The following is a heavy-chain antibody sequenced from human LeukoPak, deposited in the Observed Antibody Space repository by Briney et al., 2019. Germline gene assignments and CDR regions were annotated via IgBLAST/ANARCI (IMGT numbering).Heavy chain of an antibody. Sequence: ASVKVSCKASGGTFSSYAISWVRQAPGQGLEWMGGIIPIFGTANYAQKFQGRVTITADKSTSTAYMELSSLRSEDTAVYYCARGFGELRYFDWLLYGLDYWGQGTLVTVPS. CDR1: GGTFSSYA. J-gene: IGHJ4*02. V-gene: IGHV1-69*06. D-gene: IGHD3-9*01. CDR3: ARGFGELRYFDWLLYGLDY. CDR2: IIPIFGTA.